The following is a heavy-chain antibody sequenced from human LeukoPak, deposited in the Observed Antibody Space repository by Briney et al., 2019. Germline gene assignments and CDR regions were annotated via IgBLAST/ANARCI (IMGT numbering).Heavy chain of an antibody. CDR3: ARLAEYSSGWYWFDP. J-gene: IGHJ5*02. CDR1: GGSISSYY. Sequence: PSETLSLTCTVSGGSISSYYWSWIRQPPGKGLEWIGYIYYSGSTNYNPSLKSRVTISVDTSKNQFSLKLSSVTAADTAVYYCARLAEYSSGWYWFDPWGQGTLVTVSS. V-gene: IGHV4-59*08. CDR2: IYYSGST. D-gene: IGHD6-19*01.